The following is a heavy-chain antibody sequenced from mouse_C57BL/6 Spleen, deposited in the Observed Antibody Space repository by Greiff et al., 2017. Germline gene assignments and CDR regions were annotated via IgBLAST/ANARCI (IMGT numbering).Heavy chain of an antibody. J-gene: IGHJ4*01. CDR3: AILGTTGGEPLHAMDY. V-gene: IGHV1-74*01. CDR1: GYTFTSYW. Sequence: VQLQQPGAELVKPGASVKLSCKASGYTFTSYWMHWVKQRPGQGLEWIGRIHPSDSDTNYNQKFKGKATLTVDKSSSTAYMQLSSLTSEYSAVYYCAILGTTGGEPLHAMDYWGQGTSVTVSS. CDR2: IHPSDSDT. D-gene: IGHD1-1*01.